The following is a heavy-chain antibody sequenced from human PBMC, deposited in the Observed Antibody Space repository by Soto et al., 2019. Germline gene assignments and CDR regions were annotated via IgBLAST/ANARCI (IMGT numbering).Heavy chain of an antibody. V-gene: IGHV1-24*01. Sequence: AAVKVSCKVSGYTLTELSMHWVRQAPGKGLEWMGGFDPEDGETIYAQKFQGRVTMTEDTSTDTAYMELSSLRSEDTAVYYCATYPYALAAADEYYFDYWGQGTLVTVSS. J-gene: IGHJ4*02. CDR1: GYTLTELS. D-gene: IGHD6-13*01. CDR3: ATYPYALAAADEYYFDY. CDR2: FDPEDGET.